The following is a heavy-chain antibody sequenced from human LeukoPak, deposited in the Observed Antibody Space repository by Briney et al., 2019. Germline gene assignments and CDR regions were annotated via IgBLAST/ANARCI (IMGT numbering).Heavy chain of an antibody. CDR1: GYTFTSYG. CDR2: ISAYNGNT. D-gene: IGHD5-24*01. V-gene: IGHV1-18*01. Sequence: ASMKVSCKASGYTFTSYGISWVRQAPGQGLEWMGWISAYNGNTNYAQKLQGRVTMTTDTSTSTAYMELRSLRSDDTAVYYCARLRWLQTHDAFDIWGQGTMVTVSS. J-gene: IGHJ3*02. CDR3: ARLRWLQTHDAFDI.